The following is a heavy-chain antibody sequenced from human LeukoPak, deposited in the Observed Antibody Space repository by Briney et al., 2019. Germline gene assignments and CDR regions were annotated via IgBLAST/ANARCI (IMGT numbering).Heavy chain of an antibody. CDR1: GYTFTSYD. D-gene: IGHD2-8*01. CDR2: MNPNSGNT. CDR3: ARILDDCTNGVCYGMASYVHKVDH. J-gene: IGHJ4*02. Sequence: ASVKVSCKASGYTFTSYDINWVRQATGQGLEWMGWMNPNSGNTGYAQKFQGRVTMTRNTSISTAYMELSSLRSEDTAVYYCARILDDCTNGVCYGMASYVHKVDHWGQGTLVTVSS. V-gene: IGHV1-8*01.